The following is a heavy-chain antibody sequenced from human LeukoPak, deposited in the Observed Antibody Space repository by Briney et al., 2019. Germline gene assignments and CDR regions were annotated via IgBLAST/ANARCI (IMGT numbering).Heavy chain of an antibody. CDR1: GGSISSSSYY. CDR3: ARDDYGDYEAPYNWFDP. CDR2: IYYSGST. J-gene: IGHJ5*02. Sequence: PSETLSLTCTVSGGSISSSSYYWGWIRQPPGKGLEWIGSIYYSGSTYYNPSLKSRVTISVDTSKNQFSLKLSSVTAADTAVYYCARDDYGDYEAPYNWFDPWGQGTLVTVSS. D-gene: IGHD4-17*01. V-gene: IGHV4-39*07.